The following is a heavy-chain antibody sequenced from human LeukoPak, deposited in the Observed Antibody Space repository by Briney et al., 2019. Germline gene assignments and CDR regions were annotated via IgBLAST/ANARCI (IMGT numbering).Heavy chain of an antibody. CDR2: IFYSGTT. D-gene: IGHD6-19*01. CDR1: GGSISSSSTYF. Sequence: SGTLSLTCTVSGGSISSSSTYFWGWIRQPPGKGLEWVGSIFYSGTTYYTPSLKSRVTMSVDTSKNQFSLKLSSVTAADTAVYYCARYAGHSSGWHFHYWGQGTLVPVSS. J-gene: IGHJ4*02. V-gene: IGHV4-39*01. CDR3: ARYAGHSSGWHFHY.